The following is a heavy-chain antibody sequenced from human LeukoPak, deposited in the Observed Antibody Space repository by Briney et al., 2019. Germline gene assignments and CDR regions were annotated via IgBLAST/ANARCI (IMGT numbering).Heavy chain of an antibody. Sequence: WASVTVSCKASGGTFSSFSISWVRQAPGQGLEWMGGIIPIFGSPNYAQKFQGRVTITADESASTAYMELSSLRSEDTAVYYCARAGSPIVAVPPDHRPFSFDYWGQGTLVTVSS. J-gene: IGHJ4*02. CDR1: GGTFSSFS. V-gene: IGHV1-69*13. CDR2: IIPIFGSP. D-gene: IGHD2-2*01. CDR3: ARAGSPIVAVPPDHRPFSFDY.